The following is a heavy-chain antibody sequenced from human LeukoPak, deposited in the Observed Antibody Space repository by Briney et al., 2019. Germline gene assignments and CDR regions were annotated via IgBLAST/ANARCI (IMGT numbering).Heavy chain of an antibody. CDR2: IMPLFATA. D-gene: IGHD4-17*01. V-gene: IGHV1-69*05. CDR1: RGTFNNSS. J-gene: IGHJ5*02. CDR3: ASDVHRDYGSGWFDP. Sequence: SSVKVSCKTSRGTFNNSSISCERQAPGPGLYWLGGIMPLFATAGYAQNFRRRLTITKHESTRTFYLELTSPTSNDTAVSYCASDVHRDYGSGWFDPWGQGTLVSVPS.